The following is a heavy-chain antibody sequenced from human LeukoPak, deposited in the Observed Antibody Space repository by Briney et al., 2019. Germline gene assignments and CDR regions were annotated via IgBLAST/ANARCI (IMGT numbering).Heavy chain of an antibody. CDR2: INHSGST. Sequence: SETLSLTCAVYGGSFSGYYWSWIRQPPGKGLEWIGVINHSGSTNYNPSLKSRVAISVDTSKNQFSLKLSSVTAADTAVYYCARAVPRDYYDSSGYRGDAFDIWGQGTMVTVSS. V-gene: IGHV4-34*01. D-gene: IGHD3-22*01. CDR3: ARAVPRDYYDSSGYRGDAFDI. J-gene: IGHJ3*02. CDR1: GGSFSGYY.